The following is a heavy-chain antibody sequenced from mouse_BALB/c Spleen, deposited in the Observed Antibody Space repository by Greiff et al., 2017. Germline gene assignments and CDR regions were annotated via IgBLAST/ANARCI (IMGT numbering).Heavy chain of an antibody. D-gene: IGHD2-2*01. Sequence: VQLQQSGPSLVQPSQSLSITCTVSGFSLTSYGVHWVRQSPGKGLEWLGVIWRGGSTDYNAAFMSRLSITKDNSKSQVFFKMNSLQADDTAIYYCAKKGGGYDGYYFDYWGQGTTLTVSS. CDR1: GFSLTSYG. V-gene: IGHV2-5-1*01. CDR2: IWRGGST. J-gene: IGHJ2*01. CDR3: AKKGGGYDGYYFDY.